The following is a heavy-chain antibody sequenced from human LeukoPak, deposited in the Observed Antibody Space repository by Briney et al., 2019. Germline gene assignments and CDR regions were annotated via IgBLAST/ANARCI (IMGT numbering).Heavy chain of an antibody. CDR1: GFTVSGNY. CDR2: IYSGGST. V-gene: IGHV3-53*01. CDR3: GRARDYSFDI. D-gene: IGHD4-11*01. J-gene: IGHJ3*02. Sequence: QPGGSLRVSCAASGFTVSGNYMTWVRQAPGKGLEWVSIIYSGGSTYYADSVKGRFTISRDNSKSTLHLQMDNLRAEDTAVYYCGRARDYSFDIWAKGQWSPSLQ.